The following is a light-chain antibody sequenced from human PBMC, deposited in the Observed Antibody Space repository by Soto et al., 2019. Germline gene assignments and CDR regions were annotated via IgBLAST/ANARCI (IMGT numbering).Light chain of an antibody. Sequence: DIQMTQSPSSLSASGGDRVTVTCRASQSISTYVNWYQHKPGKAPKVVIYAASTLPSGVPSRFSGGGSGTDFTLTINNLQPDDIATYYCQQNYRAPWTFGNGTKVEVK. CDR2: AAS. CDR3: QQNYRAPWT. V-gene: IGKV1-39*01. CDR1: QSISTY. J-gene: IGKJ1*01.